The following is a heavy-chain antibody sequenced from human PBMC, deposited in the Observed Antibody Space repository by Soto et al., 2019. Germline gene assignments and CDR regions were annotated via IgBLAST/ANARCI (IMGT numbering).Heavy chain of an antibody. J-gene: IGHJ4*02. D-gene: IGHD6-19*01. Sequence: GSLRLSCAASGFTFSSYAMWWVRQAPGKGLECVSAISGGGETTYYADSVKGRFTISRDNAKNSLYLQMNSLRDDDTALYYCAREEGSSESFDYWGQGTLVTVSS. V-gene: IGHV3-23*01. CDR3: AREEGSSESFDY. CDR2: ISGGGETT. CDR1: GFTFSSYA.